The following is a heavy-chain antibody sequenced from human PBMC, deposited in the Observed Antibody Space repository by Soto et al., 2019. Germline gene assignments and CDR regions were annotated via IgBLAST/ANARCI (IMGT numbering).Heavy chain of an antibody. Sequence: SETLSLTCTFSGGSISSGGYYWSWIRQHPGKGLEWIGYFYYSGSTYYNPSLKSRVTISVDTSKNQFSLKLSSVTAADTAVYYCARDRRAPPHLDIVATSGMDVWGQGTTVTVSS. CDR2: FYYSGST. CDR3: ARDRRAPPHLDIVATSGMDV. J-gene: IGHJ6*02. V-gene: IGHV4-31*03. CDR1: GGSISSGGYY. D-gene: IGHD5-12*01.